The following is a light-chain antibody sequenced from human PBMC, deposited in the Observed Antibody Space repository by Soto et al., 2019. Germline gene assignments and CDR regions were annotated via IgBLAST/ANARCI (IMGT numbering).Light chain of an antibody. V-gene: IGKV3-15*01. CDR3: QQYNNWPPPT. J-gene: IGKJ4*01. Sequence: EIVMTQSPATLSVSPGERATLSCRASQSVSSNLAWYQQKPGQAPRLLIYGASTRATGIPARFSGSGSGTEFTLTISSLQSEDFAVYYCQQYNNWPPPTFGGGTKVVIK. CDR2: GAS. CDR1: QSVSSN.